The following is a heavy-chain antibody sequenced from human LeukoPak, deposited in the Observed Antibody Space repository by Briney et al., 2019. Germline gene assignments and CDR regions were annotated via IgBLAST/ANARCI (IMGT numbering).Heavy chain of an antibody. Sequence: GGSPRLSCAASGFTFSSYAMSWARQAPGKGLEWVSAISSNGGGTFYADSVKGQFTISGDNSQNTLYLQMNSLRAEDTAIYYCAKHYGSGTYYNYLDYWGQGTLVTVSS. CDR2: ISSNGGGT. D-gene: IGHD3-10*01. J-gene: IGHJ4*02. CDR1: GFTFSSYA. CDR3: AKHYGSGTYYNYLDY. V-gene: IGHV3-23*01.